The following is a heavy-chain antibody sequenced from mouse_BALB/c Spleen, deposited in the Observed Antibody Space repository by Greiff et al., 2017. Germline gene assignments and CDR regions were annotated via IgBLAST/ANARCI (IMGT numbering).Heavy chain of an antibody. Sequence: QVQLQQPGAELVKPGASVKLSCKASGYTFTSYWMHWVKQRPGQGLEWIGVINPGSGGTNYNEKFKGKATLTADKSSSTAYMQLSSLTSDDSAVYFCARGQYVAMDYWGQGTSVTVSS. CDR1: GYTFTSYW. J-gene: IGHJ4*01. D-gene: IGHD2-10*02. CDR3: ARGQYVAMDY. V-gene: IGHV1-53*01. CDR2: INPGSGGT.